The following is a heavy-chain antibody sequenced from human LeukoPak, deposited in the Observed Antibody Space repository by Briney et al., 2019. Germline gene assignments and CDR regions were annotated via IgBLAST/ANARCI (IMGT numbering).Heavy chain of an antibody. V-gene: IGHV4-30-2*01. Sequence: SETLSLTCAVSGGSISSGGYSWSWIRQPPGKGLEWIGYIYHSGSTYYNPSLKSRVTISVDRSKNQFSLKLSSVTAADTAVYYCAREEDYFDYWGQGTLVTVSS. CDR2: IYHSGST. J-gene: IGHJ4*02. CDR1: GGSISSGGYS. CDR3: AREEDYFDY.